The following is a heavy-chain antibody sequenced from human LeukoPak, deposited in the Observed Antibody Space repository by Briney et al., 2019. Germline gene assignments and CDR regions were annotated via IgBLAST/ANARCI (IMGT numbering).Heavy chain of an antibody. J-gene: IGHJ4*02. V-gene: IGHV3-74*01. D-gene: IGHD6-19*01. Sequence: QPGGSLRLSCAASGFTFSSYWMHWVRQATGKGLEWVSRINSDGSSTSYADSVKGRFTISRDNAKNTLYLQVNSLRAEDTAVYYCARGSGWFYFDYWGQGTLVTVSS. CDR2: INSDGSST. CDR1: GFTFSSYW. CDR3: ARGSGWFYFDY.